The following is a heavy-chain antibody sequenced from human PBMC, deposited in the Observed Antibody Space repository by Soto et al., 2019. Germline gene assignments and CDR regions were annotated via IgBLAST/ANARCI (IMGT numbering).Heavy chain of an antibody. CDR3: ARDVSGYDAFDY. J-gene: IGHJ4*02. V-gene: IGHV3-33*01. CDR2: IWYDGSNK. Sequence: QVQLVESGGGVVQPGRSLRLSCAASGFTFSSYGMHWVRQAPGKGLEWVAVIWYDGSNKYYADSVKGRFTISRYNSKNTLYLQMNSLRAEDTGVYYCARDVSGYDAFDYWGQGTLVSVSS. CDR1: GFTFSSYG. D-gene: IGHD5-12*01.